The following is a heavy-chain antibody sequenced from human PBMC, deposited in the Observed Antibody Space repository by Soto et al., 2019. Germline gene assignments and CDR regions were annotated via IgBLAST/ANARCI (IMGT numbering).Heavy chain of an antibody. CDR2: IYYSGST. CDR3: ERVLFGRGNWFDP. J-gene: IGHJ5*02. Sequence: SETLSLTCTVSGGSISSYYWGWIRQPPGKGLEWIGYIYYSGSTNYNPSLKSRVTISVDTSKNQFSLKLSSVTAADTAVYYCERVLFGRGNWFDPWGQGTLVTVSS. D-gene: IGHD3-3*01. V-gene: IGHV4-59*01. CDR1: GGSISSYY.